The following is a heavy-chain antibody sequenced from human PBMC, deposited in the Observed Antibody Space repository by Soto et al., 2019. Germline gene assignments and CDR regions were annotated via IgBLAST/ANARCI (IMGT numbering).Heavy chain of an antibody. CDR2: ISDSGSFT. J-gene: IGHJ2*01. CDR1: GITFSNYA. CDR3: AKRPLSWGRWYFDL. V-gene: IGHV3-23*01. D-gene: IGHD7-27*01. Sequence: EVQLLESGGGLVQPGGSLRLSCAASGITFSNYAMTWVRQAPGKGLEWVSVISDSGSFTFYADSVKGRFTISRDNSGGTLYLQMNSLRAEDTAIYHCAKRPLSWGRWYFDLWGRGTLVTVSS.